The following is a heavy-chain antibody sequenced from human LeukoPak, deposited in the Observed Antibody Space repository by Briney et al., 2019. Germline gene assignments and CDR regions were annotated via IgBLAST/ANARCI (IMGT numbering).Heavy chain of an antibody. V-gene: IGHV4-59*08. J-gene: IGHJ4*02. Sequence: SETLSLTCSVSGGSNSAYYWSWIRQPPGKGLEWIGYINYSGRTDYNPSLKGRVAISVDTSKDQFSLKLSSVTAADTAVFYCARTISGWYYFDYWGQGTLVTVSS. CDR3: ARTISGWYYFDY. CDR2: INYSGRT. D-gene: IGHD6-13*01. CDR1: GGSNSAYY.